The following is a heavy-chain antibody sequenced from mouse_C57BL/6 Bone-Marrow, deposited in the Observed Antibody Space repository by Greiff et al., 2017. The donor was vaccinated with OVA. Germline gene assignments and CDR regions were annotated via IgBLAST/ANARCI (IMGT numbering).Heavy chain of an antibody. J-gene: IGHJ4*01. Sequence: QVQLQQSGAELARPGASVKLSCKASGYTFPSYGIRWVTQRTGQGLEWIGEIYPRSGNPYYNEKFKGKATLTADKSSRTAYMELRSLTSYYSAVYFCAINPVDYWGQGTSVTVSS. V-gene: IGHV1-81*01. CDR1: GYTFPSYG. CDR3: AINPVDY. CDR2: IYPRSGNP.